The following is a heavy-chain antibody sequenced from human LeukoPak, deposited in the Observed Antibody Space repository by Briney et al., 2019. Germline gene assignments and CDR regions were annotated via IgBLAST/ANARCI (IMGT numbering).Heavy chain of an antibody. D-gene: IGHD5-18*01. Sequence: SETLSLTCTVSGGSISSGGYYWSWIRQPPGKGLEWIGYIYHSGSTYYNPSLKSRVTISVDTSKNQFSLKLSSVTAADTAVYYCARDRSGYSYGRFDYWGQGTLVTVSS. CDR2: IYHSGST. V-gene: IGHV4-30-2*01. CDR1: GGSISSGGYY. J-gene: IGHJ4*02. CDR3: ARDRSGYSYGRFDY.